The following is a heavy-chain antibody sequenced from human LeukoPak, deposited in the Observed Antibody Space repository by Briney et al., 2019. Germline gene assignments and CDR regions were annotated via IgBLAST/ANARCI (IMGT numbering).Heavy chain of an antibody. CDR1: GFTFTSYS. V-gene: IGHV3-7*04. D-gene: IGHD5-24*01. J-gene: IGHJ4*02. Sequence: GGSLRLSCAASGFTFTSYSMSWVRQAPGKGLEWVANIKQDGSKKSYVDSVKGRFTISRDNAKNSLYLQMNSLRAEDTAIYYCTRVGYIDEGIDYWGQGTLVTVSS. CDR3: TRVGYIDEGIDY. CDR2: IKQDGSKK.